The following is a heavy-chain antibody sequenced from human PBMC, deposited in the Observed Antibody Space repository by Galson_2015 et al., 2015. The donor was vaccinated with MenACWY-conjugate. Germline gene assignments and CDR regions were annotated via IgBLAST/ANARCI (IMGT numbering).Heavy chain of an antibody. CDR2: IYSGGST. CDR3: ARAIEYCSGGTCYPNAFEI. D-gene: IGHD2-15*01. CDR1: GFTVSSSY. J-gene: IGHJ3*02. V-gene: IGHV3-66*02. Sequence: SLRLSCAASGFTVSSSYMSWVRQAPGKGLEWVSVIYSGGSTYYADSVKGRFTISRDNSKNTLYLQMNSLRAEDTAVYYCARAIEYCSGGTCYPNAFEIWGQGTMVTVSS.